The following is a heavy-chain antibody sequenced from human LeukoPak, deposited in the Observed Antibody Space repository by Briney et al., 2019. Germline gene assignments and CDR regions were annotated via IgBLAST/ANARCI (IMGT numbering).Heavy chain of an antibody. Sequence: PGGSLRLSCAASGFTLSSNSMSWVRQAPGKGLQWISYISSSSSTIYNADSVKGRFTISRDNSKNTLYLQMNSLRADDTAVYTCAKDASGYSYGSWYFDLWGRGTLVTVSS. CDR3: AKDASGYSYGSWYFDL. V-gene: IGHV3-48*01. D-gene: IGHD5-18*01. CDR2: ISSSSSTI. CDR1: GFTLSSNS. J-gene: IGHJ2*01.